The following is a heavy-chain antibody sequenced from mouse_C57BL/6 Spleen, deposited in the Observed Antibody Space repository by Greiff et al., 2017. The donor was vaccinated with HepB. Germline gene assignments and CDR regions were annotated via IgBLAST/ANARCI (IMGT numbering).Heavy chain of an antibody. D-gene: IGHD3-3*01. V-gene: IGHV1-50*01. CDR2: IDPSDSYT. CDR1: GYTFTSYW. Sequence: QVQLQPGAELVKPGASVKLSCKASGYTFTSYWMQWVKQRPGQGLEWIGEIDPSDSYTNYNQKFKGKATLTVDTSSSTAYVQLSSLTSEDSAVYYCARGTAWFAYWGQGTLVTVSA. CDR3: ARGTAWFAY. J-gene: IGHJ3*01.